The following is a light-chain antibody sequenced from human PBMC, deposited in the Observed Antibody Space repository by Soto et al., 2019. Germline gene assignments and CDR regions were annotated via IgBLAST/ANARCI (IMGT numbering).Light chain of an antibody. CDR3: QQYYSYPWT. CDR1: TTSSSW. V-gene: IGKV1-5*01. J-gene: IGKJ1*01. Sequence: DFQMTLSLSTLHGYVGDRVTITCRATTTSSSWLAWYQQKPGEAPKLLIYAASTLQSGVPSRFSGSGSGTDFTLTISCLQPEDFATYYCQQYYSYPWTFGQRSKADVK. CDR2: AAS.